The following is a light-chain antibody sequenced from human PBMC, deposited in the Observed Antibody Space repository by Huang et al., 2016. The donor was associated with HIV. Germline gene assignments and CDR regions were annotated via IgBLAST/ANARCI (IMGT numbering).Light chain of an antibody. J-gene: IGKJ5*01. Sequence: DIQMTQSPSSLSASVGDTVTITCRASRSINSHLNWYQQRPGRAPTLLIYGASNLQSGVPSRFRGSGSATDHTLRISSLQPEDFATYFCQQSYSSHTFGQGTRLEIK. CDR2: GAS. CDR3: QQSYSSHT. V-gene: IGKV1-39*01. CDR1: RSINSH.